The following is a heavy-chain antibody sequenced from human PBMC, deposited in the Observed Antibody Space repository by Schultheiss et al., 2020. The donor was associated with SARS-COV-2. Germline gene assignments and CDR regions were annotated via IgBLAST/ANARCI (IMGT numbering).Heavy chain of an antibody. Sequence: SETLSLTCAVSGYSISSSSYYWGWIRQPPGKGLEWIGSIYYSGSTNYNPSLKSRVTISVDTSKNQFSLKLSSVTAADTAVYYCASLGGGSSSGTVDYWGQGTLVTVSS. CDR3: ASLGGGSSSGTVDY. V-gene: IGHV4-39*07. J-gene: IGHJ4*02. CDR2: IYYSGST. CDR1: GYSISSSSYY. D-gene: IGHD6-6*01.